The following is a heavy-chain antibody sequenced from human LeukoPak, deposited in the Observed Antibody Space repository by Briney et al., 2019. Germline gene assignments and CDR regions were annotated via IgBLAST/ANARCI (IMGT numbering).Heavy chain of an antibody. CDR2: INPKSGGT. J-gene: IGHJ1*01. Sequence: ASVKVSCKASGYIFTDYYMHWVRQAPGQGLEWMGWINPKSGGTNYAQKFQGRVTMTRDTSISTGHMELSRLRTGDTAVYYCASAAFWSEYFQHWGQGTLVTVSS. V-gene: IGHV1-2*02. D-gene: IGHD3-3*01. CDR1: GYIFTDYY. CDR3: ASAAFWSEYFQH.